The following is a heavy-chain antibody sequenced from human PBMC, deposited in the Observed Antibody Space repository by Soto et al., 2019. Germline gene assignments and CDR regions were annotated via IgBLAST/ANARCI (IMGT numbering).Heavy chain of an antibody. CDR3: ARDGVDSSPGFIDYYGMDV. Sequence: EVQLVESGGGLVKPGGSLRLSCAASGFTFSSYSMNWVRQAPGKGLEWVSSISSSSSYIYYADSVKGRFTISRDNAKNSLYLQMNSLRAEDTAVYYCARDGVDSSPGFIDYYGMDVWGQGTTVTVSS. CDR1: GFTFSSYS. J-gene: IGHJ6*02. D-gene: IGHD6-13*01. V-gene: IGHV3-21*01. CDR2: ISSSSSYI.